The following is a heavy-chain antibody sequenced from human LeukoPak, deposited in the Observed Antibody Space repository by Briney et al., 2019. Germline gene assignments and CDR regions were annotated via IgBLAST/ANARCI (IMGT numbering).Heavy chain of an antibody. CDR1: GASLSSGSYY. V-gene: IGHV4-61*02. J-gene: IGHJ4*02. CDR2: IYTSGST. D-gene: IGHD3-10*01. Sequence: SETLSLTCTVSGASLSSGSYYWSWIRQPAGKGLEWIGRIYTSGSTNYNPSLKSRVTMSVDTSKNQFSLKLSSVTAADTAVYYCASTYYGSGSHILGYWGQGTLVTVSS. CDR3: ASTYYGSGSHILGY.